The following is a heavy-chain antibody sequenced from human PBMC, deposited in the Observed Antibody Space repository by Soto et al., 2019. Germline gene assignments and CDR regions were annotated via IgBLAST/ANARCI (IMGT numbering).Heavy chain of an antibody. V-gene: IGHV4-59*01. CDR3: ARDPVVPAARPDYYYYYGMDV. J-gene: IGHJ6*02. D-gene: IGHD2-2*01. CDR2: IYYSGST. Sequence: SETLSLTCTVSGGSISSYYWSWIRQPPGKGLEWIGYIYYSGSTNYNPSLKSRVTISVDTSKNQFPLKLSSVTAADTAVYYCARDPVVPAARPDYYYYYGMDVWGQGTTVTVSS. CDR1: GGSISSYY.